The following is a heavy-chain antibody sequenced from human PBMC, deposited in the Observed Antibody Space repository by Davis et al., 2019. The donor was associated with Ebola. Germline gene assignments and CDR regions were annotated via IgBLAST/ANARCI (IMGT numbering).Heavy chain of an antibody. CDR3: TRDSGDSSFDY. Sequence: GESLKISCAASEFIFRNYAMNWVRQAPGKGLEWISDISSTGSTIYYADSVKGRFTISRDNAKNSLDLQMNSLRDDDTAMYYCTRDSGDSSFDYWGQGTLVTVSS. CDR1: EFIFRNYA. CDR2: ISSTGSTI. D-gene: IGHD4-17*01. V-gene: IGHV3-48*02. J-gene: IGHJ4*02.